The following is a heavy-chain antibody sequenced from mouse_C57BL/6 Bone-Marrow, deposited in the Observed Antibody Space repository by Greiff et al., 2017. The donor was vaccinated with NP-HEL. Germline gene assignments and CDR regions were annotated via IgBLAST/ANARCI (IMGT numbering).Heavy chain of an antibody. CDR1: GYTFTSYW. Sequence: QVQLQQPGAELVRPGSSVKLSCKASGYTFTSYWMHWVKQRPIQGLEWIGNIDPSDSETHYNQKFKDKATLTVDKSSSTAYMQLISLTSEDSAVYYCARRTGSPYWYFDVWGTGTTVTVSS. CDR3: ARRTGSPYWYFDV. D-gene: IGHD1-1*02. CDR2: IDPSDSET. J-gene: IGHJ1*03. V-gene: IGHV1-52*01.